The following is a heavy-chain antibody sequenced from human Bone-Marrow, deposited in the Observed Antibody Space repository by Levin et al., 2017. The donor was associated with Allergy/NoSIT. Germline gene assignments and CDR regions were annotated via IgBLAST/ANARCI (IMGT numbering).Heavy chain of an antibody. Sequence: SETLSLTCSVSGGSISSGDYYWSWIRQPPGTGLEWIGYIYHSGSTFYTLPLRSRVTISIDTSKNQFSLKLRSVTAAATAVYCCAGLPSAAAISYFQVWGQGSLVTVSS. CDR3: AGLPSAAAISYFQV. V-gene: IGHV4-30-4*01. J-gene: IGHJ1*01. CDR1: GGSISSGDYY. D-gene: IGHD2-2*01. CDR2: IYHSGST.